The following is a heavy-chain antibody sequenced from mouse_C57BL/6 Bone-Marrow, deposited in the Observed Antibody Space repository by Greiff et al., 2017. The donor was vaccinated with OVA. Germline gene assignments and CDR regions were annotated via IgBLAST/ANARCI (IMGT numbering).Heavy chain of an antibody. J-gene: IGHJ1*03. CDR1: GFNIKDYY. V-gene: IGHV14-2*01. D-gene: IGHD1-1*02. Sequence: VQLQQSGAELVKPGASVKLSCTASGFNIKDYYMHWVKQRTEQGLEWIGRIDPEDGETKYAPKFQGKATLTAEKSSSTAYMQLSTLTSEDSAVYFCARSGLWSYWYFDVWCIGTTVTVSS. CDR3: ARSGLWSYWYFDV. CDR2: IDPEDGET.